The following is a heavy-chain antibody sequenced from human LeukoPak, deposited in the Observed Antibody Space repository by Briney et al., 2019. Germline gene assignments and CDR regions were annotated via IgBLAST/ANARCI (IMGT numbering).Heavy chain of an antibody. V-gene: IGHV4-39*01. J-gene: IGHJ4*02. CDR1: GDSISSSSYF. CDR3: ARQLSSWPIDY. D-gene: IGHD6-13*01. CDR2: IYYSGTT. Sequence: SETLSLTCTISGDSISSSSYFWGWIRQSPGKGLEWIGTIYYSGTTYYNPSLKSRVTISADTSKKQFFLKLTSVTAADTAVYYCARQLSSWPIDYWGQGTLVTASS.